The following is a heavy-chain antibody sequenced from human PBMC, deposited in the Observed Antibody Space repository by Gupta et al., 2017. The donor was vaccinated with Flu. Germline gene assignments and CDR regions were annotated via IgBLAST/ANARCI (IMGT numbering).Heavy chain of an antibody. CDR2: ISYDGSNK. CDR3: ATEGYGGPYYFDY. J-gene: IGHJ4*02. Sequence: SSYGMHWVRQAPGKGLEWVAVISYDGSNKYYADSVKGRFTISRDNSKNTLYLQMNSLRAEDTAVYYCATEGYGGPYYFDYWGQGTLVTVSS. D-gene: IGHD4-17*01. V-gene: IGHV3-30*03. CDR1: SSYG.